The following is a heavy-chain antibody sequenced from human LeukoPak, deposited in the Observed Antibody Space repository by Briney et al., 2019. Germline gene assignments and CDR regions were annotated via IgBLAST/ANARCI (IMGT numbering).Heavy chain of an antibody. Sequence: SETLSLTCAVYGGSFSGYYWSWIRQPPGKGLEWIGEINHSGSTNYNPSLKSRVTISVDTSKNQFSLKLSSVTAADTAVYYCARMVGATDYWGQGTLVTVSS. V-gene: IGHV4-34*01. CDR3: ARMVGATDY. CDR2: INHSGST. CDR1: GGSFSGYY. J-gene: IGHJ4*02. D-gene: IGHD1-26*01.